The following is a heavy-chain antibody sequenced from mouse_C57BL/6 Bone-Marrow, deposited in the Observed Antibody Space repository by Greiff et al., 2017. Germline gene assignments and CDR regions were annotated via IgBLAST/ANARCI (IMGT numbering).Heavy chain of an antibody. CDR2: IYPGGGYT. CDR3: ARGHDGYYVFDY. D-gene: IGHD2-3*01. J-gene: IGHJ2*01. Sequence: QVQLKESGAELVRPGTSVKMSCKASGYTFTNYWIGWAKQRPGHGLEWIGDIYPGGGYTNYNEKFKGKATLTADKSSSTAYMQFSSLTSEDSAIYYCARGHDGYYVFDYWGQGTTLTVSS. V-gene: IGHV1-63*01. CDR1: GYTFTNYW.